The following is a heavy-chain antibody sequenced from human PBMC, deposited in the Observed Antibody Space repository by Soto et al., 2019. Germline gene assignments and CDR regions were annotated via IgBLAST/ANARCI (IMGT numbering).Heavy chain of an antibody. V-gene: IGHV4-39*01. J-gene: IGHJ5*02. CDR3: ARPRGGAVAGTWFDP. CDR1: GGSISTSSFY. CDR2: MYNSGST. D-gene: IGHD6-19*01. Sequence: QLQLQESGPGLVKPSETLSLTCTVSGGSISTSSFYWGWIRQPPGKGLEWIGSMYNSGSTYYNPSLKSLVTISVYTSKNQFSLKLSSVTAADTAVYYCARPRGGAVAGTWFDPWGQGTLVTVSS.